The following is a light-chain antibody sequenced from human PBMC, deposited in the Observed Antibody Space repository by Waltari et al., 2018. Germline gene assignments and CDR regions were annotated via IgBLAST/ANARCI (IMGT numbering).Light chain of an antibody. CDR2: DVT. J-gene: IGKJ1*01. CDR1: QSINSF. CDR3: QQSYNIMWT. V-gene: IGKV1-39*01. Sequence: DIQMTQSPSSLSASVGDRVTITCRASQSINSFLNWYQQKPGKPPKLLIYDVTQLQSGVESRFSGSGSGSDFTLTISSLQPEDFATYYCQQSYNIMWTFGQGTKVEIK.